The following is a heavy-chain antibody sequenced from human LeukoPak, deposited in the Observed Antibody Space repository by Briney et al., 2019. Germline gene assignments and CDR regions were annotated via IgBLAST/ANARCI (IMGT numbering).Heavy chain of an antibody. Sequence: SETLSLTCTVSGGSNSSSSYYWGWIRQPPGKGLEWIGSIYYSGSTYYNPSLKSRVTISVDTSKNQFSLKLSSVTAADTAVYYCARGTHIAARRGPLFDYWGQGTLVTVSS. D-gene: IGHD6-6*01. V-gene: IGHV4-39*01. CDR3: ARGTHIAARRGPLFDY. CDR1: GGSNSSSSYY. J-gene: IGHJ4*02. CDR2: IYYSGST.